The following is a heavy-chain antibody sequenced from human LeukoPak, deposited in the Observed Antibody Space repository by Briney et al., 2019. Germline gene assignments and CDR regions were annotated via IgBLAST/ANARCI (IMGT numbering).Heavy chain of an antibody. D-gene: IGHD3-22*01. CDR3: AKDGKRITMIGVVRRGHYLDY. CDR2: ISASGTYT. V-gene: IGHV3-23*01. Sequence: GGSLRLSCAASGFTFSSYAMSCVRQAPGKGLEWVSAISASGTYTYYADSVKGRFTIPRDNSKNTLYLQMNSLRAEDTALYYCAKDGKRITMIGVVRRGHYLDYWGQGTLVTVSS. J-gene: IGHJ4*02. CDR1: GFTFSSYA.